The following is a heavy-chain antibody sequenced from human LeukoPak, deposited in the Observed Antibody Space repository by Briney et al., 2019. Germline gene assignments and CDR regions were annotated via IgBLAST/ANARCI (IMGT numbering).Heavy chain of an antibody. CDR3: AREEGGYTVGFDY. CDR1: GGSISSGDYY. J-gene: IGHJ4*02. V-gene: IGHV4-30-4*01. D-gene: IGHD5-18*01. CDR2: IYYSGST. Sequence: PSETLSLTCTVSGGSISSGDYYWSWIRKPPGKGLERIGYIYYSGSTYYNPSLQSRVTISVDSSKNQFSLKLSSVTAADTAVYYCAREEGGYTVGFDYWGQGTLVTVSS.